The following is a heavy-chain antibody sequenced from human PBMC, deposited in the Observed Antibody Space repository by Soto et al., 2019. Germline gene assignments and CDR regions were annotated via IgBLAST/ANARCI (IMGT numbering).Heavy chain of an antibody. D-gene: IGHD5-18*01. J-gene: IGHJ6*02. CDR1: GYKFTTYW. V-gene: IGHV5-10-1*01. CDR2: IDPTDSYT. Sequence: GESLKISCKASGYKFTTYWINWVRQMPGKGLEWLGRIDPTDSYTNYSPSFQGHVTISRDKSISTAYLQWRSLKASDTAIYYCARQRVDSAMDYYYYTMDVWGQGTAVTVSS. CDR3: ARQRVDSAMDYYYYTMDV.